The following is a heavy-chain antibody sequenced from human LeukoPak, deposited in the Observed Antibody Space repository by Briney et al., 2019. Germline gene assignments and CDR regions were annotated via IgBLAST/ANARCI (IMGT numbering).Heavy chain of an antibody. CDR1: GGSFSGYY. CDR3: ASSFPIAVAGKGTFDY. D-gene: IGHD6-19*01. Sequence: SETLSLTCAVYGGSFSGYYWSWIRQPPGKGLEWIGEINHSGSTNYNPSLKSRVTISVDTSKNQFSLKLSSVTAADTAVYYCASSFPIAVAGKGTFDYWGQGTLDTVSS. J-gene: IGHJ4*02. V-gene: IGHV4-34*01. CDR2: INHSGST.